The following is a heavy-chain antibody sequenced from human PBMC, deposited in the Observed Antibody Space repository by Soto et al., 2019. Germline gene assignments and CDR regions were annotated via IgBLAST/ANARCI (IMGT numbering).Heavy chain of an antibody. CDR3: TRHAAGPGAFDI. J-gene: IGHJ3*02. CDR2: IIPIFGTA. D-gene: IGHD6-13*01. Sequence: SVKVSCKASGGTFSSYAISWVRQAPGQGLEWMGGIIPIFGTANYAQKFQGRVTITADESTSTAYMELSSLRSEDTAVYYCTRHAAGPGAFDIWGQGTMVTVSS. CDR1: GGTFSSYA. V-gene: IGHV1-69*13.